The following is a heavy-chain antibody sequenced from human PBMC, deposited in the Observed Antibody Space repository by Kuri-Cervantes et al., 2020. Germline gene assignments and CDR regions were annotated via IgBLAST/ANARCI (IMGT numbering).Heavy chain of an antibody. CDR1: GYSITSGYY. CDR2: VYHSGDT. J-gene: IGHJ4*02. V-gene: IGHV4-38-2*01. CDR3: ARASGSSDNFDY. D-gene: IGHD1-26*01. Sequence: GSLRLSCVVSGYSITSGYYWAWIRQPPGKGLEWIGSVYHSGDTYYNPSLKSRVTISVDTSKNQFSLKLTSVTAADTAVYYCARASGSSDNFDYWGQGALVTVSS.